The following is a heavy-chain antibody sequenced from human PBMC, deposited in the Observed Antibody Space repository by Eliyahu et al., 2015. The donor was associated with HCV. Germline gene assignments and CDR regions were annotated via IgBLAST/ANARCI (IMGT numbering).Heavy chain of an antibody. CDR1: GGSFSPFY. CDR2: INRSGRN. D-gene: IGHD2-21*02. J-gene: IGHJ4*01. CDR3: ARGRGNNCRGGDCHYAFDF. V-gene: IGHV4-34*01. Sequence: QVHLQQWGAGLLKPSETLSLTCAVYGGSFSPFYWTWIRQPPGKGLEWIGEINRSGRNNYSPSLKSRVTMSVDTSKNQFSLKLRSVTAADTAVYYCARGRGNNCRGGDCHYAFDFWGHGTLVTV.